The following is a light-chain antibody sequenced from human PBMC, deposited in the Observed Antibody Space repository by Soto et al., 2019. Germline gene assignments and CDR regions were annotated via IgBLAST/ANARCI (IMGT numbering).Light chain of an antibody. CDR2: DAS. V-gene: IGKV1-5*01. Sequence: DIQMTQSPSTLSASVGDRVAITCRASQSISQWVAWYQQKPGRVPELLIYDASKLKSGVPSRFSGSGSGTEFSLTITSLQPDDSAMYYCQQYNGYSWTFGRGTKVEIK. CDR1: QSISQW. J-gene: IGKJ1*01. CDR3: QQYNGYSWT.